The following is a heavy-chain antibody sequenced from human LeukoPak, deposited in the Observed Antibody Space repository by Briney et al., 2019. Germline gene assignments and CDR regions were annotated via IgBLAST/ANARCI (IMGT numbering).Heavy chain of an antibody. Sequence: ASVKVSCMASGYNLNTYHMHWVRQAPGQGLEWMGIITSTGTTTICAQKFQGRVTMTRDTSTSTVYMDLSSLRSDDTAVYYCATEYVRTHYFDWWGQGTLVTVSS. J-gene: IGHJ4*02. D-gene: IGHD3-16*01. CDR3: ATEYVRTHYFDW. CDR1: GYNLNTYH. CDR2: ITSTGTTT. V-gene: IGHV1-46*02.